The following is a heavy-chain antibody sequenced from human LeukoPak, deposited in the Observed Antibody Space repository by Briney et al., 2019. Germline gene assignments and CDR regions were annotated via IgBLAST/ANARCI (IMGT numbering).Heavy chain of an antibody. CDR3: CEATGGSGRYPDY. CDR1: GFTLSDYW. V-gene: IGHV3-7*01. Sequence: GGSLRLSCAASGFTLSDYWMTWVRQAPGKGLDCVANVKPDSSQKYYTDSVKGRFTISRDNAKTTLYLQLSSLRAEDTAMYYCCEATGGSGRYPDYWGQGTLVIVSS. D-gene: IGHD1-26*01. J-gene: IGHJ4*02. CDR2: VKPDSSQK.